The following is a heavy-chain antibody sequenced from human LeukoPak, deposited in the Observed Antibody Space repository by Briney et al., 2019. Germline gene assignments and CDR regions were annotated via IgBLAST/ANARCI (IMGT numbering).Heavy chain of an antibody. CDR2: ISSASTYI. J-gene: IGHJ4*02. D-gene: IGHD5-18*01. V-gene: IGHV3-21*01. Sequence: GESLRLSCAASGFTFSSYSMNWVRQALGKGLEWVSSISSASTYIYYADSVKGRFTISRDNAKNSLYLQMNSLRAEDTAMYYCARLVWDTTMADGDIDSWGQGTLLIVSS. CDR1: GFTFSSYS. CDR3: ARLVWDTTMADGDIDS.